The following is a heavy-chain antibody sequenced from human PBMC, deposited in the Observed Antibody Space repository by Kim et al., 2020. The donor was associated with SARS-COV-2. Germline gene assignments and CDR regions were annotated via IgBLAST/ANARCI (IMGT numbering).Heavy chain of an antibody. V-gene: IGHV1-3*01. D-gene: IGHD3-10*01. CDR1: GYTFTSYA. J-gene: IGHJ4*02. CDR3: ARLKYYYGSGSYHFDY. Sequence: ASVKVSCKASGYTFTSYAMHWVRQAPGQRLEWMGWINAGNGNTKYSQKFQGRVTITRDTSASTAYMELSSLRSEDTAVYYCARLKYYYGSGSYHFDYWGQGTLVTVSS. CDR2: INAGNGNT.